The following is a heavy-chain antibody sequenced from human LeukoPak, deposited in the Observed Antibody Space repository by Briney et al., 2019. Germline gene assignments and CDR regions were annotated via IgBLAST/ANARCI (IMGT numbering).Heavy chain of an antibody. CDR1: GGSISSYY. CDR3: ALNKRSSFLDY. Sequence: TPSETLSLTCTVSGGSISSYYWSWIRQPAGKRLEWIGRIYTSGSTNYNPSLKSRVTMSVDTSKNQFSLKLSSVTAADTAVYYCALNKRSSFLDYWGQGTLVTVSS. J-gene: IGHJ4*02. CDR2: IYTSGST. D-gene: IGHD2-2*01. V-gene: IGHV4-4*07.